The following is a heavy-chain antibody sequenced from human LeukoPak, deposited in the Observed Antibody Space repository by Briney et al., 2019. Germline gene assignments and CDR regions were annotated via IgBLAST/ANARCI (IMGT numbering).Heavy chain of an antibody. CDR2: IYYSGST. V-gene: IGHV4-59*08. Sequence: SETLSLTCTASGGSISSYYWSWIRQPPGKGLEWIGYIYYSGSTNYNPSLKSRVTISVDTSKNQFSLKLSSVTAADTAVYYCARHLSYYGSGSAAVYYYYGMDVWGQGTTVTVSS. D-gene: IGHD3-10*01. CDR1: GGSISSYY. CDR3: ARHLSYYGSGSAAVYYYYGMDV. J-gene: IGHJ6*02.